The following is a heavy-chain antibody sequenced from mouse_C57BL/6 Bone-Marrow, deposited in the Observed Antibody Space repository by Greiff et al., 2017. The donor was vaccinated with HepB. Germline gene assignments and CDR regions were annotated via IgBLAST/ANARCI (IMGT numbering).Heavy chain of an antibody. D-gene: IGHD2-4*01. CDR3: ARRGDYPWFAY. Sequence: EVQLVESGGGLVKPGGSLKLSCAASGFTFSSYAMSWVRQTPEKRLEWVATISDGGSYTYYPDNVKGRFTISRDNAKNNLYLQMSHLKSEDTAMYYCARRGDYPWFAYWGQGTLVTVSA. CDR1: GFTFSSYA. J-gene: IGHJ3*01. V-gene: IGHV5-4*01. CDR2: ISDGGSYT.